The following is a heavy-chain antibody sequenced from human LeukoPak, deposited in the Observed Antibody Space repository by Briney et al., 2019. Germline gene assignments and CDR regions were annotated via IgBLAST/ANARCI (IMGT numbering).Heavy chain of an antibody. Sequence: PGGSLRLSCGASGFTFSTYWMHWVRQAPGKGLVWVSRINPDGSSTGYADSVRGRFTISRDNAKNTLYLQMNSLRAEDTAVYYCTIDFDAAKGYWGQGTLVTVSS. D-gene: IGHD3-9*01. CDR2: INPDGSST. J-gene: IGHJ4*02. CDR3: TIDFDAAKGY. CDR1: GFTFSTYW. V-gene: IGHV3-74*01.